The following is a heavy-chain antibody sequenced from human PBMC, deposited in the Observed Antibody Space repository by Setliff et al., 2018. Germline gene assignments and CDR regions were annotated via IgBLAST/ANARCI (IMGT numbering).Heavy chain of an antibody. V-gene: IGHV1-3*01. CDR3: TRGGIYSYGNY. CDR2: INAGNGNT. J-gene: IGHJ4*02. CDR1: GYTFTSYA. D-gene: IGHD5-18*01. Sequence: ASVKVSCKASGYTFTSYAMHWVRQAPGQRLEWMGWINAGNGNTKYSQKFQGRVTITRDTSASTAYMELSSLRSEDTAVYYCTRGGIYSYGNYWGQGTLVTVSS.